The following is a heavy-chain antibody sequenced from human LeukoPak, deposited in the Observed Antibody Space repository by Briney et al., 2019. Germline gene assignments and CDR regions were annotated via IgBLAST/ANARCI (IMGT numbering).Heavy chain of an antibody. CDR1: GVSMSSYY. CDR2: IYYSGCT. CDR3: ARSGYCSGGSCYSGVNWFDP. V-gene: IGHV4-59*01. Sequence: SETLSLTCTVSGVSMSSYYWSWIRQPPGKGLEWIGYIYYSGCTNYNPSLKSRVTISVDTSKNQFSLKLSPVTAADTAVYYCARSGYCSGGSCYSGVNWFDPWGQGTLVTVSS. D-gene: IGHD2-15*01. J-gene: IGHJ5*02.